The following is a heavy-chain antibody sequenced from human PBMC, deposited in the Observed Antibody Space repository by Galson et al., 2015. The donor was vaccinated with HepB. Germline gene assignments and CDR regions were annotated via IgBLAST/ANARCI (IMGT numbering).Heavy chain of an antibody. CDR1: GFTFSSYG. D-gene: IGHD1-26*01. V-gene: IGHV3-30*18. CDR2: ISYDGSNK. Sequence: SLRLSCAASGFTFSSYGMHWVRQAPGKGLEWVAVISYDGSNKYYADSVKGRFTISRDNSKNTLYLQMNSLRAEDTAVYYCAKEGPYSGSPFNYWGQGTLVTVSS. J-gene: IGHJ4*02. CDR3: AKEGPYSGSPFNY.